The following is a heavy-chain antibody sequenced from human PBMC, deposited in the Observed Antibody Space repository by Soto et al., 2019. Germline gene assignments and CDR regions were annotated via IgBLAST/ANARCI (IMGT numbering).Heavy chain of an antibody. V-gene: IGHV1-3*05. CDR2: INAGNGNT. Sequence: QVQLVQSGAEEKKPGASVKVSCKASGYTFTSYAMHWVRQAPGQRLEWMGWINAGNGNTKCSQKFKGRVTITRDTSASTAYMELSSLRSEDTAVYYCARDRLGIAVAGELDYWGQGTLVTVSS. D-gene: IGHD6-19*01. J-gene: IGHJ4*02. CDR3: ARDRLGIAVAGELDY. CDR1: GYTFTSYA.